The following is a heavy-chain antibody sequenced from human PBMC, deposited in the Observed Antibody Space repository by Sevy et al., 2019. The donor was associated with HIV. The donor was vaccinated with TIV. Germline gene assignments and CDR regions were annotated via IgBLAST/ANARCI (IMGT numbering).Heavy chain of an antibody. CDR3: TRRGYSGRFDF. J-gene: IGHJ4*02. CDR1: GGSLRSSPYY. V-gene: IGHV4-39*01. Sequence: SETLSLTCSVSGGSLRSSPYYWGWIRQPPGKGREWIGSLYQDGSSSSIPSLKSRVTMSADTSKNQFSLRLTSVTAADTAVYYCTRRGYSGRFDFWGQGILVTVSS. CDR2: LYQDGSS. D-gene: IGHD5-12*01.